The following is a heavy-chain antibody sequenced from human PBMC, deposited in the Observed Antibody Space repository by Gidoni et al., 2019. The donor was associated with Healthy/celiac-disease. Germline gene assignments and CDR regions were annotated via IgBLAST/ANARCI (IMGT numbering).Heavy chain of an antibody. J-gene: IGHJ6*02. V-gene: IGHV1-69*01. CDR3: ARDLYPCSSTSCYGYYYGMDV. Sequence: QVQLVQSGAAVKKPGSSVKVSCKASGGTFSSYAISWVRQAPGQGLEWMGGIIPIFGTANYAQKFQGRVTITADESTSTAYMELSSLRSEDTAVYYCARDLYPCSSTSCYGYYYGMDVWGQGTTVTVSS. D-gene: IGHD2-2*01. CDR1: GGTFSSYA. CDR2: IIPIFGTA.